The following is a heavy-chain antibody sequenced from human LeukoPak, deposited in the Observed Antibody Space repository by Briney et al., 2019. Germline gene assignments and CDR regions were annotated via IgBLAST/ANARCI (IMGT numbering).Heavy chain of an antibody. CDR1: GFTFSSYA. D-gene: IGHD3-16*01. CDR3: ASPGDPLDY. V-gene: IGHV3-30*01. CDR2: ISYDGSNK. J-gene: IGHJ4*02. Sequence: GGSLRLSCAASGFTFSSYAMHWVRQAPGKGLEWVAVISYDGSNKYYADSVKGRFTISRDNSENTLYLQMNSLRAEDTAVYYCASPGDPLDYWGQGTLVTVSS.